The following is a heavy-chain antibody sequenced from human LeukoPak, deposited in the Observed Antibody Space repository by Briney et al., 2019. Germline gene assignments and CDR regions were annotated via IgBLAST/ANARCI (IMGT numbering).Heavy chain of an antibody. CDR2: IYYSGST. Sequence: SSETLSLTCTVSGGSISSSSYYWGWIRQPPGKGLEWIGSIYYSGSTYYNPSLKSRVTISVDTSKNQFSLKLSSVTAADTAVYYCARDKISLTQFRDGYKPGAFDIWGQGTMVTVSS. V-gene: IGHV4-39*07. CDR3: ARDKISLTQFRDGYKPGAFDI. J-gene: IGHJ3*02. D-gene: IGHD5-24*01. CDR1: GGSISSSSYY.